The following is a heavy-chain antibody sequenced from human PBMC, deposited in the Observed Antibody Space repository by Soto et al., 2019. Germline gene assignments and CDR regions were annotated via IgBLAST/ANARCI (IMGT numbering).Heavy chain of an antibody. J-gene: IGHJ5*02. CDR2: ISSSGGTT. D-gene: IGHD2-15*01. CDR3: ASMGPYTYCRGGSCYRWFDP. Sequence: GGSLRLSCAASGFIFSDYAMSWVRQAPGKGLEWVSGISSSGGTTYYADSVKGRFTISRDNSRNRLYLQMKSLRPEDTAEYYCASMGPYTYCRGGSCYRWFDPWGQGTLVTVSS. V-gene: IGHV3-23*01. CDR1: GFIFSDYA.